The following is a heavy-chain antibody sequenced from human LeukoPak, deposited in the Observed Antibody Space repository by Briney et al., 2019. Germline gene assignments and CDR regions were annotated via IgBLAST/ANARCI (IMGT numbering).Heavy chain of an antibody. V-gene: IGHV4-59*01. CDR1: GGSISSYY. Sequence: SETLSLTCTVSGGSISSYYWSWIRQPPGKGLEWIGYIYYNGNTNYSPSLKSRVTISVDTSKNQFSLKLSSVTTADTAVYFCARYIRGSYGAFDVWGQGTMVTVSS. D-gene: IGHD2-15*01. CDR3: ARYIRGSYGAFDV. J-gene: IGHJ3*01. CDR2: IYYNGNT.